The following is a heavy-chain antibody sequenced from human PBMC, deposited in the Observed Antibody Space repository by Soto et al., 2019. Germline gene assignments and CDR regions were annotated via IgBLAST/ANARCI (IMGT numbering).Heavy chain of an antibody. CDR3: ARDRSTSDY. D-gene: IGHD2-2*01. J-gene: IGHJ4*02. CDR1: GYTFSSYG. CDR2: IRPDSGNT. Sequence: ASGKVSCKASGYTFSSYGISWVRQAPGQGLEWMGWIRPDSGNTDYAQKFEGRVTMTADTSTSTAYMELRSLRSDDTAVYYCARDRSTSDYWGQGTLVTVSS. V-gene: IGHV1-18*01.